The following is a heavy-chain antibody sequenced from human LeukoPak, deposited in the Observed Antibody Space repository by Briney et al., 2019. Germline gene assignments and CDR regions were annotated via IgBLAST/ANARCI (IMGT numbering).Heavy chain of an antibody. J-gene: IGHJ3*02. CDR3: ATVADNSGAFDI. CDR1: GGSISSYS. D-gene: IGHD6-19*01. V-gene: IGHV4-4*08. Sequence: SETLSLTCTVSGGSISSYSWNWIRQPPGNGLEWIGRIYGGNTNYNPSLMSRVTISVDTSKNQFSLKLSSVTAADTAVYYCATVADNSGAFDIWGQGTMVTVSS. CDR2: IYGGNT.